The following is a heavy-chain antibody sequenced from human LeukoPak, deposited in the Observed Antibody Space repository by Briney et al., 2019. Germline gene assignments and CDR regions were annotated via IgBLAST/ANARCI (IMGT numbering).Heavy chain of an antibody. CDR3: AHRQASFRNWGYFDY. CDR1: GFSLSTSGVG. CDR2: IYWDDDK. J-gene: IGHJ4*02. V-gene: IGHV2-5*02. Sequence: SGPTLVKPTQTLTLTCTFSGFSLSTSGVGVGWIRQPPGKALEWLALIYWDDDKRYSPSLKSRLTITKDTSKNQVVLTMTNMDPVDTATYYCAHRQASFRNWGYFDYWGQGTLVTVSS. D-gene: IGHD7-27*01.